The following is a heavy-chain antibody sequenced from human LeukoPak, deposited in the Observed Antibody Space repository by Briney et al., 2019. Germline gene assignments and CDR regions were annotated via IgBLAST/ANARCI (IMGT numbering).Heavy chain of an antibody. V-gene: IGHV3-23*01. CDR3: AKDPINWGSIYFDC. J-gene: IGHJ4*02. CDR2: ISGSSDNT. CDR1: GFTFSNYA. Sequence: GESLRLSCEASGFTFSNYAMSWVRQAPGKGLEWVSSISGSSDNTNYADSVKGRFTISRDNSKNILYLQMNSLTAEDTAVYWCAKDPINWGSIYFDCWGQGTLVTVSS. D-gene: IGHD7-27*01.